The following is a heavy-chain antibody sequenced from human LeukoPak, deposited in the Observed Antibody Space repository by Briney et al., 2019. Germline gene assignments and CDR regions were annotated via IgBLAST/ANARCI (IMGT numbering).Heavy chain of an antibody. CDR1: GFTFSSYW. D-gene: IGHD2-8*01. J-gene: IGHJ4*02. CDR2: INSDGSLT. CDR3: ARTLYCSNGVCYILDY. V-gene: IGHV3-74*01. Sequence: PGGSLRLSCAASGFTFSSYWMQWVRQAPGKGLVWVSRINSDGSLTSCADSVKGRFTISRDNAKNTLYLQMNSLRAEDTAVYYCARTLYCSNGVCYILDYWGQGTLLTVSS.